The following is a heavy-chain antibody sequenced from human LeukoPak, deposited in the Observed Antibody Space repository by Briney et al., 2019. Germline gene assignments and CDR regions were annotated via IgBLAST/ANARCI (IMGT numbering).Heavy chain of an antibody. Sequence: SVTVSCKASGGTFSSYAISWVRQAPGQGLEWMGGIIPIFGTANYAQKFQGRVTITTDESTSTAYMELSSLTSEDTAVYYCASGSLEMATITGLYYWGQGTLVTVSS. V-gene: IGHV1-69*05. J-gene: IGHJ4*02. CDR1: GGTFSSYA. CDR2: IIPIFGTA. D-gene: IGHD5-24*01. CDR3: ASGSLEMATITGLYY.